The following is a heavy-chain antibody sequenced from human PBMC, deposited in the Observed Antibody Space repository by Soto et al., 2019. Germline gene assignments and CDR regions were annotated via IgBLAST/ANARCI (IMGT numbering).Heavy chain of an antibody. CDR3: ARGLLGCSGGSCYSSLAFDI. Sequence: SETLSLTCTVSGGSISSYYWSWIRQPPGKGLEKIGYIYYSGSTNYNPSLKSRVTISVDTSKNQFSLKLSSVTAADTAVYYCARGLLGCSGGSCYSSLAFDIWGQGTMVTVSS. CDR2: IYYSGST. CDR1: GGSISSYY. D-gene: IGHD2-15*01. J-gene: IGHJ3*02. V-gene: IGHV4-59*01.